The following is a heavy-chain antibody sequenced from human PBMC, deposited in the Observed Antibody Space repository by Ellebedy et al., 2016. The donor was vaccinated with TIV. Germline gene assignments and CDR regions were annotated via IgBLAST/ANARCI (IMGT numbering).Heavy chain of an antibody. CDR1: GFTFSNAW. Sequence: GGSLRLXXAASGFTFSNAWMSWVRQAPGKGLEGVGRIKSKTDGVSTDYAAPVKGRFTISRDDSKNTLYLQMNSLKTEDTAVYYCTTNPGWELRVYWGQGTLVTVSS. CDR2: IKSKTDGVST. CDR3: TTNPGWELRVY. V-gene: IGHV3-15*01. J-gene: IGHJ4*02. D-gene: IGHD1-26*01.